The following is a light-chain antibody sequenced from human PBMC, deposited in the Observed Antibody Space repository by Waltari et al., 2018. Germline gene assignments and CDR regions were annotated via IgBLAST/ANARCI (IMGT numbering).Light chain of an antibody. Sequence: QLVLAQSPSASASLGASIKLTCTLSSGPSSSVIAWLQQQPEEGPRYLMKGNSDGSHTRGNEITARFSGSSSGAERYLTISGLQSEEEADYYCQTGGHGTWVFGGGTKLTVL. V-gene: IGLV4-69*01. CDR2: GNSDGSH. CDR1: SGPSSSV. CDR3: QTGGHGTWV. J-gene: IGLJ3*02.